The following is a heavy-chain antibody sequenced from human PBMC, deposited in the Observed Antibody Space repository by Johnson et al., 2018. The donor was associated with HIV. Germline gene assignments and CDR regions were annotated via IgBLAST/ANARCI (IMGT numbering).Heavy chain of an antibody. D-gene: IGHD6-19*01. V-gene: IGHV3-66*01. Sequence: VQLVESGGGLVQPGGSLRLSCAASGLTVSNNYMTWVRQGPGKGLEWVSVINSGGGTYYADSVTGRFTISRDNSKNTLYLQMNNLRPDDTAVYYCAKDKAVPGGSQWLALTRDAFDIWGQGTMVTVSS. CDR2: INSGGGT. J-gene: IGHJ3*02. CDR3: AKDKAVPGGSQWLALTRDAFDI. CDR1: GLTVSNNY.